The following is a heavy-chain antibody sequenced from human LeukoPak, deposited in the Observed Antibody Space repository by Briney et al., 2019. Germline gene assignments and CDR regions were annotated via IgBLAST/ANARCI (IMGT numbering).Heavy chain of an antibody. CDR2: IYPGDSDT. V-gene: IGHV5-51*01. Sequence: GKSLKISCKGSGYSFTSYWIGWVRQMPGKGLEWLGIIYPGDSDTRYSPSFQGQVTISADKSISTAYLQWSSLKASDTAMYYCAIRHGSGSYYSFDYFDYWGQGTLVTVSS. J-gene: IGHJ4*02. D-gene: IGHD3-10*01. CDR1: GYSFTSYW. CDR3: AIRHGSGSYYSFDYFDY.